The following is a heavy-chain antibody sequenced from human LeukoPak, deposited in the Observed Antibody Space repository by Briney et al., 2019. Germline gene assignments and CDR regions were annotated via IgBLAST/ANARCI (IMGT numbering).Heavy chain of an antibody. CDR3: ARLERDSTPSTVTYYFDY. V-gene: IGHV3-64*01. Sequence: GGSLRLSCAASGFTFSSYAMHWVRQAPGKGLEYVSAISSNGGSTYYANSVKGRFTISRDNSKNTLYLQMGSLRAEDMAVYYCARLERDSTPSTVTYYFDYWGQGTLVTVSS. J-gene: IGHJ4*02. D-gene: IGHD2/OR15-2a*01. CDR2: ISSNGGST. CDR1: GFTFSSYA.